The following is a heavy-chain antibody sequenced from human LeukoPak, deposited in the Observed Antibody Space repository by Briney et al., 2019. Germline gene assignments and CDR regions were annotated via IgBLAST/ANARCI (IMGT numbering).Heavy chain of an antibody. Sequence: QPGGSLRLSCAASGFTFSSYWMTWVRQAPGKGLEWVANIKQDGSEKYYVDSVRGRFTISRDNAKNSLYLQMNSLRVEDTGVYYCARDLTIFGVVTNFDYWAREPWSPSPQ. CDR1: GFTFSSYW. CDR2: IKQDGSEK. D-gene: IGHD3-3*01. CDR3: ARDLTIFGVVTNFDY. J-gene: IGHJ4*02. V-gene: IGHV3-7*01.